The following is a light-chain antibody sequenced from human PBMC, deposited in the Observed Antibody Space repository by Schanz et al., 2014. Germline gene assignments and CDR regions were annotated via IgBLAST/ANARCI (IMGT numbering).Light chain of an antibody. CDR1: QSVLYSSDNKNY. V-gene: IGKV4-1*01. CDR3: QQYYTAAFT. J-gene: IGKJ3*01. CDR2: WAS. Sequence: DIVMTQSPDSLAVSLGERATINCKSSQSVLYSSDNKNYLAWYQQKSGQPPKLLIKWASTRESGVPDRFSGSGSGTNFTLTISSLQADDVALYYCQQYYTAAFTFGPGTKVDI.